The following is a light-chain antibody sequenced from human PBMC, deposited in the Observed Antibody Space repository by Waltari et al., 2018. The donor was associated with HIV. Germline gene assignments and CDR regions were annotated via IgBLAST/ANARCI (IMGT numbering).Light chain of an antibody. CDR2: EVS. J-gene: IGLJ3*02. Sequence: QSALTQPPSASGSPGQSVTISCTGTSSDVGGYNYVSWYHQHPGKAPKLMIYEVSKRPSGVRDRVAGSKSGSTASLTVSGLQAEDEADYYCSSYAGSNNRWVFGGGTKLTVL. CDR1: SSDVGGYNY. CDR3: SSYAGSNNRWV. V-gene: IGLV2-8*01.